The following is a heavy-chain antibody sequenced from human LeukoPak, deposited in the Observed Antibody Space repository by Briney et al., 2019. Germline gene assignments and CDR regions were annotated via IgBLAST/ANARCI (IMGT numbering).Heavy chain of an antibody. Sequence: SETLSLTCTVSGYSISTDYYWGWIRQPPGKGLEWIGTIYHSGSTYYNPSLKSRVTISVDTSKNQFSLKLSSVTAADTAVYYCASFLGYCSSTSCYGVDYWGQGTLVAVSS. J-gene: IGHJ4*02. CDR3: ASFLGYCSSTSCYGVDY. CDR2: IYHSGST. D-gene: IGHD2-2*01. CDR1: GYSISTDYY. V-gene: IGHV4-38-2*02.